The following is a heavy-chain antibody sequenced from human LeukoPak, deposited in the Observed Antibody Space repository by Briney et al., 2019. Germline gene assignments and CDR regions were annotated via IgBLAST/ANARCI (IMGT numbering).Heavy chain of an antibody. Sequence: SETLSLTCTVSGGSINSSSYYWGWIRQPPGTGLEWIGSIYYSGSTYYNPSLKSRVTISVDTSKNQFSLKLSSVTAADTAVYYCARDGHDILTGYPPLGAFDIWGQGTMVTVSS. CDR2: IYYSGST. D-gene: IGHD3-9*01. V-gene: IGHV4-39*02. CDR1: GGSINSSSYY. J-gene: IGHJ3*02. CDR3: ARDGHDILTGYPPLGAFDI.